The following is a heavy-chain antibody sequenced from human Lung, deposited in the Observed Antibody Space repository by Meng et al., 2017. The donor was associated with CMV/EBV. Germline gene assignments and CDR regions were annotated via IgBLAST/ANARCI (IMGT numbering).Heavy chain of an antibody. V-gene: IGHV4-39*01. CDR3: ASPREGVRAFDI. Sequence: SETXSLTCTVSGGSISSSSYYWGWIRQPPGKGLEWIGSICYSGSTYYNPSLKSRVTISVDTSKNQFSLKLSSVTAADTAVYYCASPREGVRAFDIWGQGTMVTVSS. J-gene: IGHJ3*02. CDR2: ICYSGST. D-gene: IGHD1-1*01. CDR1: GGSISSSSYY.